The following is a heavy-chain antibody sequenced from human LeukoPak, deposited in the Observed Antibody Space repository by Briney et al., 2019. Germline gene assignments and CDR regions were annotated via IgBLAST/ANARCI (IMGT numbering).Heavy chain of an antibody. J-gene: IGHJ4*02. CDR3: GRQGYTAAYHFFDY. CDR1: NASVNSYF. V-gene: IGHV4-4*07. D-gene: IGHD6-25*01. Sequence: PSETLSLTCTVSNASVNSYFWGWVRQPAGKGLEWLGRIYTTGTTYYNPSLESRLTLSIETSKSQFSLTLRSATAADTAVYFCGRQGYTAAYHFFDYWSQGTLVTVSS. CDR2: IYTTGTT.